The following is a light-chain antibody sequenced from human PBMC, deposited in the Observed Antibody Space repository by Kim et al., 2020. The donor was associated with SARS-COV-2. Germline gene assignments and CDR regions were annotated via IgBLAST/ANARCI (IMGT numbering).Light chain of an antibody. CDR3: SSYTSGSTYV. CDR1: SSDVGSDNR. V-gene: IGLV2-18*02. Sequence: LTQPPSVSGSPGQSVTISCTGTSSDVGSDNRVSWYQQPPGTAPKLMIYAVTNRPSGVPDRFSGSKSGNTASMTISGLQTEDEADYYCSSYTSGSTYVFGTGTKVTVL. J-gene: IGLJ1*01. CDR2: AVT.